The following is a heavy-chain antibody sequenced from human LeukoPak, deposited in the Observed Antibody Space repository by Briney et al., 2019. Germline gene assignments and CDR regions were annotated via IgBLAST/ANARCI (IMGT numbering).Heavy chain of an antibody. CDR1: GFTFSNAW. D-gene: IGHD4-17*01. J-gene: IGHJ4*02. V-gene: IGHV3-15*01. CDR3: ATEGLDADYFVTFDC. CDR2: IKTKTDDGTT. Sequence: PGGSLRLSCAASGFTFSNAWMSWVRQAPGKGLEWVGRIKTKTDDGTTDYAAPVKGRFTISRDDSKNTLYLQMNSLKTEDTAVYYCATEGLDADYFVTFDCWGQGTLVTVSS.